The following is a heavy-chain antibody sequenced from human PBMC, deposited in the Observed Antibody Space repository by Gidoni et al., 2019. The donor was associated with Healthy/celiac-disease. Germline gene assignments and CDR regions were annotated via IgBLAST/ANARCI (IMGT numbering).Heavy chain of an antibody. J-gene: IGHJ4*02. CDR1: GFTFCGYA. V-gene: IGHV3-23*01. D-gene: IGHD3-22*01. CDR3: AKRRDTMIVVTYDDY. CDR2: ISGSGGST. Sequence: SGFTFCGYAMSWVRQAPGKGLEWVSAISGSGGSTYYADSVKGRFTISRDNSKNTLYLQMNSLRAEDTAVYYCAKRRDTMIVVTYDDYWGQGTLVTVSS.